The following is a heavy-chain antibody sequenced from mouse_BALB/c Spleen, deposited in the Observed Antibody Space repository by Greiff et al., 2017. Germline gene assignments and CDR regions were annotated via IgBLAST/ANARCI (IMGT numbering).Heavy chain of an antibody. CDR2: ISSGGSYT. CDR1: GFTFSSYG. V-gene: IGHV5-6*01. Sequence: EVQGVESGGDLVKPGGSLKLSCAASGFTFSSYGMSWVRQTPDKRLEWVATISSGGSYTYYPDSVKGRFTISRDNAKNTLYLQMSSLKSEDTAMYYCARHGITTDYFDYWGQGTTLTVSS. J-gene: IGHJ2*01. CDR3: ARHGITTDYFDY. D-gene: IGHD1-1*01.